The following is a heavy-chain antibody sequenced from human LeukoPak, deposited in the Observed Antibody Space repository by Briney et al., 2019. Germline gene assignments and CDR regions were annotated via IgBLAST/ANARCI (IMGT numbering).Heavy chain of an antibody. V-gene: IGHV3-23*01. CDR3: AKQELGMIYYYGMDV. Sequence: GGSLRLSCAASGFTFSSYSMNWVRQAPGKGLEWVSGISGSGGSTYYADSVKGRFTISRDNSKNTLYLQMNSLRAEDTAVYYCAKQELGMIYYYGMDVWGQGTTVTVSS. D-gene: IGHD7-27*01. CDR2: ISGSGGST. J-gene: IGHJ6*02. CDR1: GFTFSSYS.